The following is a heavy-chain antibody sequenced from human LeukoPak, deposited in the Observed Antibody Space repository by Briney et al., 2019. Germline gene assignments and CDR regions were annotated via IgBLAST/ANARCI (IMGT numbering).Heavy chain of an antibody. V-gene: IGHV2-5*02. D-gene: IGHD3-10*01. CDR1: GFSLSTSGVG. Sequence: ESGPTLVNPTQTLTLTCTFSGFSLSTSGVGVGWIRQPPGKALEWLALIYWDDDKRYSPSLKSRLTITKDTSKNQVVLTMTNMDPVDTATYYCAHSQLLWFGELLYDWLDPWGQGTLVTVSS. CDR3: AHSQLLWFGELLYDWLDP. CDR2: IYWDDDK. J-gene: IGHJ5*02.